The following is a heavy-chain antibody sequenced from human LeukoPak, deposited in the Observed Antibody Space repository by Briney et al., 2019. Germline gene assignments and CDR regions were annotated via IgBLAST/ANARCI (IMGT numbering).Heavy chain of an antibody. CDR2: IKRETDGGTI. J-gene: IGHJ1*01. CDR1: GFTLSNAW. D-gene: IGHD3-22*01. V-gene: IGHV3-15*01. CDR3: TTDRYYDNSELQFQH. Sequence: KSGGSLRLSCAASGFTLSNAWMSWVRKAPGKGLEWLGRIKRETDGGTIDYAAPVKGRFTISRDDSRNTLYLQMDSLKIEDTAVYYCTTDRYYDNSELQFQHWGQGTLVTVSS.